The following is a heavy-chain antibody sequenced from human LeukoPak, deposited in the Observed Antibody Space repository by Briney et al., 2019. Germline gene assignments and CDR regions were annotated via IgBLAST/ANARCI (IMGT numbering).Heavy chain of an antibody. CDR1: GFTFSSYA. V-gene: IGHV3-23*01. D-gene: IGHD1-26*01. CDR3: AKDLGRYRNNYFDY. Sequence: GGSLRLSCAASGFTFSSYAMSWVRQAPGKGLEWVSAISGSGGSTYYADSVKGRLTISRDDSKNTLYLQMNSLRAEDTAVYYCAKDLGRYRNNYFDYWGQGTLVTVSS. CDR2: ISGSGGST. J-gene: IGHJ4*02.